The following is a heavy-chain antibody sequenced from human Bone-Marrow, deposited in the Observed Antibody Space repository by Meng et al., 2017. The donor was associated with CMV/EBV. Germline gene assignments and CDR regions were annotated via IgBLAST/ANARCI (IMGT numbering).Heavy chain of an antibody. V-gene: IGHV4-34*01. CDR1: GGSFSGYY. CDR2: INHSGST. D-gene: IGHD3-10*01. CDR3: ARLGKLLGGY. J-gene: IGHJ4*02. Sequence: SETLSLTCAVYGGSFSGYYWSWIRQPPGKGLEWIGEINHSGSTNYNPSLKGRVTISVDTSKNQFSLKLSSVTAADTAVYYCARLGKLLGGYWGQGTLVTVSS.